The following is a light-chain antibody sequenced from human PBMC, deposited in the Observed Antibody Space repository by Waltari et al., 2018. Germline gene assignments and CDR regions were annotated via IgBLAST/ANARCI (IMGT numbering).Light chain of an antibody. CDR3: QQSYSTPRT. J-gene: IGKJ2*01. V-gene: IGKV1-39*01. CDR1: QSISSY. CDR2: AAS. Sequence: DIQMTQSPSSLSASVGDRATITCRASQSISSYLNWYQQKPGKAPKLLIYAASSLQSRVPSRFSGSGSGTDFTLTISSLQPEDFATYYCQQSYSTPRTFGQGTKLEIK.